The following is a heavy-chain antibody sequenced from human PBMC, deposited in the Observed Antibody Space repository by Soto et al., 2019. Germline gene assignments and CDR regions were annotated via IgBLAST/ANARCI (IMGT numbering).Heavy chain of an antibody. V-gene: IGHV4-59*08. CDR2: IYYSGST. J-gene: IGHJ4*02. CDR3: ARLWGWFGDF. D-gene: IGHD3-10*01. Sequence: QVQLQESGPGLVKPSETLSLTCTVSGGSISSYYWSWIRQPPGKGLEWIGYIYYSGSTNYNPSLXSXVXIXLDTSKTQFSLKLSSVTAADTAVYYCARLWGWFGDFWGQGTLVTVSS. CDR1: GGSISSYY.